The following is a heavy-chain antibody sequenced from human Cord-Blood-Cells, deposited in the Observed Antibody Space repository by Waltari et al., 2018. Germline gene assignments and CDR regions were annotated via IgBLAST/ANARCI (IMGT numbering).Heavy chain of an antibody. J-gene: IGHJ4*02. CDR2: IYWDDDK. Sequence: QITLKESGPTLVKPTQTLTLTCTFSGFSLSTSGVGVGWIRQPPGKALEWLALIYWDDDKRYSPSLKSRLTITKDPSKNQVVLTMTNMDPVDTATYYCAHGGIAAAEPVFDYWGQGTLVTVSS. CDR3: AHGGIAAAEPVFDY. V-gene: IGHV2-5*02. D-gene: IGHD6-13*01. CDR1: GFSLSTSGVG.